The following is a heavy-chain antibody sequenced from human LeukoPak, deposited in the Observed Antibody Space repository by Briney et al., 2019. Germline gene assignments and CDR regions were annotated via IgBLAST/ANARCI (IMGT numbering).Heavy chain of an antibody. J-gene: IGHJ4*02. CDR2: ISSSSSTI. D-gene: IGHD2-15*01. CDR3: AREVMVAATYSPYYFDY. Sequence: PGGSLRLSCAASRFTFSSYSMNWVRQAPGKGLEWVSYISSSSSTIYYADSVKGRFTISRDNAKNSLYLQMNSLRAEDTAVYYCAREVMVAATYSPYYFDYWGQGTLVTVSS. V-gene: IGHV3-48*04. CDR1: RFTFSSYS.